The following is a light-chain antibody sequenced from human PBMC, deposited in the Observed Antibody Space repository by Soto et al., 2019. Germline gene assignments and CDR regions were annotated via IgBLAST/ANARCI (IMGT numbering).Light chain of an antibody. CDR3: QQAHSLTPLT. V-gene: IGKV1-12*01. CDR2: AAS. J-gene: IGKJ4*01. Sequence: DIQMTQSPSSVSASVGDRVTITCRACQAIDSWLVWYQQKPGKAPKFLITAASTLRSGVPSRFSAGGSGTEFTLTISSLQPEDFATYYCQQAHSLTPLTFGGGTKVEI. CDR1: QAIDSW.